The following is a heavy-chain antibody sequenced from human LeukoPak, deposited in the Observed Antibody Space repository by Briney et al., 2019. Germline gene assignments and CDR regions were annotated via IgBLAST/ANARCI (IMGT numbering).Heavy chain of an antibody. CDR1: GFTFSRYA. CDR2: ISYDGSNK. D-gene: IGHD5-12*01. CDR3: ARDEVDSEFDY. V-gene: IGHV3-30*04. Sequence: PGGSLRLSCAASGFTFSRYAMHWVRQAPGKGLEWVAVISYDGSNKYYADSVKGRFTISRDNSKNTLYLQMNSLRAEDTAVYYCARDEVDSEFDYWGQGTLVTVSS. J-gene: IGHJ4*02.